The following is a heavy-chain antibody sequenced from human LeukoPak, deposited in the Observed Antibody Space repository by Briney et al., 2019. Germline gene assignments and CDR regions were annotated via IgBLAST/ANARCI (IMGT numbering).Heavy chain of an antibody. V-gene: IGHV3-74*03. Sequence: GGSLRLSCAASGFSFSSYWMHWVPQAPGKGRVWVPRISPDGSSALSADSVRGRFTISRDNADNTLYLQLNSLRAEDTAVYYCARVSFCPRCHFDYWGQGTLVTVSS. CDR1: GFSFSSYW. D-gene: IGHD2/OR15-2a*01. CDR2: ISPDGSSA. J-gene: IGHJ4*02. CDR3: ARVSFCPRCHFDY.